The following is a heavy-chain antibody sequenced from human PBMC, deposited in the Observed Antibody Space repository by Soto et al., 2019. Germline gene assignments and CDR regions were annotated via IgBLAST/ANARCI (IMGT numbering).Heavy chain of an antibody. CDR2: IFPLTDIP. Sequence: QVQLVQSGTEVKKPGSSVKVSCKASGGTFRNYPINWVRQAPGQGLEWMGSIFPLTDIPDYAQNFQARLTISADKSTGTADMELSSLTSDDTAMYFCARGPLVVLNYFESWGQGTLVTVSS. V-gene: IGHV1-69*02. J-gene: IGHJ4*02. CDR3: ARGPLVVLNYFES. CDR1: GGTFRNYP.